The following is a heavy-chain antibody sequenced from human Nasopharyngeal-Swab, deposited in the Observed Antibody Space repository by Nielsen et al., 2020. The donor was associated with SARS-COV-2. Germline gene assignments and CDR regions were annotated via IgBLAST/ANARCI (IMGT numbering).Heavy chain of an antibody. V-gene: IGHV1-2*04. CDR3: ASEYCSSTSCYP. Sequence: ASVKVSCKASGYTFTGYYMHWVRQAPGQGLEWMGWINPNSGGTNYAQKFQGWVTMTRDTSISTAYMELSSLRSEDTAVYYCASEYCSSTSCYPWGQGTLVTVSS. CDR1: GYTFTGYY. CDR2: INPNSGGT. D-gene: IGHD2-2*01. J-gene: IGHJ5*02.